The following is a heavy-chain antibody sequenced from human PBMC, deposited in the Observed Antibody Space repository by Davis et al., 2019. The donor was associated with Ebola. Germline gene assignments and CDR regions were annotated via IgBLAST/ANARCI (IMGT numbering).Heavy chain of an antibody. CDR3: ARDVPWSGYYTEYYYYYYMDV. CDR1: GFTFDDYG. D-gene: IGHD3-3*01. V-gene: IGHV3-20*04. J-gene: IGHJ6*03. Sequence: GGSLRLSCAASGFTFDDYGMSWVRQAPGKGLEWVSGINWNGGSTGYADSVKGRFPISRDNAKNSLYLQMNSLRAEDTAVYYCARDVPWSGYYTEYYYYYYMDVWGKGTTVTVSS. CDR2: INWNGGST.